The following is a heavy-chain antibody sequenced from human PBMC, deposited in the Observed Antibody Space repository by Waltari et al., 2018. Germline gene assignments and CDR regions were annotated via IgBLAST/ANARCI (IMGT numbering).Heavy chain of an antibody. D-gene: IGHD3-16*01. Sequence: EVQLLESGGGLVQPGGSLRLSCLASGFTFSNYAITWVRQGPGKGLGWVSAISGGGIKTYYADSVKGRFTISRDNSKNTLYLQMNSLRAEDTAVYSCARVHSLGQYDSNGQESNFDHWGQGALVTVSS. CDR1: GFTFSNYA. CDR2: ISGGGIKT. CDR3: ARVHSLGQYDSNGQESNFDH. J-gene: IGHJ4*02. V-gene: IGHV3-23*01.